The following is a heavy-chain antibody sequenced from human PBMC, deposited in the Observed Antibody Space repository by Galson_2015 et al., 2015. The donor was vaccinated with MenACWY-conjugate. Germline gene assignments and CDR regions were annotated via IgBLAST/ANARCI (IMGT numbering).Heavy chain of an antibody. CDR3: ARGPRYGALDI. D-gene: IGHD4-17*01. V-gene: IGHV3-7*03. CDR1: GFSFSGSW. Sequence: SLRLSCAASGFSFSGSWMSWARQAPGKGLEWVANIKQDASEKYYVDSVKGRFAISRDNAKTSLYLQMNSLGAEDTAVHYCARGPRYGALDIWGQGTMVTVSS. J-gene: IGHJ3*02. CDR2: IKQDASEK.